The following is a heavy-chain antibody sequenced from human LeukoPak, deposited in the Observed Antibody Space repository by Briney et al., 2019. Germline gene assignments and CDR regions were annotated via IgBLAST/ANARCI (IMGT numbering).Heavy chain of an antibody. CDR3: ARHRSSAPLYYYYMDV. J-gene: IGHJ6*03. D-gene: IGHD6-6*01. Sequence: SETLSLTCTVSGGSISSYYWSWIRQPPGKGLEWIGYIYTSGSTNYNPSLKSRVTISVDTSKNQFSLKLSSVTAADTAVYYCARHRSSAPLYYYYMDVWGRGTTVTVSS. V-gene: IGHV4-4*09. CDR1: GGSISSYY. CDR2: IYTSGST.